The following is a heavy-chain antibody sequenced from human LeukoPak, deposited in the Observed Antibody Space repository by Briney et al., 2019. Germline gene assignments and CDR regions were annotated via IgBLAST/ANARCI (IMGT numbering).Heavy chain of an antibody. V-gene: IGHV4-39*01. Sequence: PSETLSLTCTVSGGSISSSSYYWGWIRQPPGKGLEWIGSIYYSGSTYYNPSLKSRVTISVDTSKNQFSLKLSSVTAADTAVYYCARRDYYGSGSYYKPHNNWFDPWGQGTLVTVSS. D-gene: IGHD3-10*01. J-gene: IGHJ5*02. CDR3: ARRDYYGSGSYYKPHNNWFDP. CDR1: GGSISSSSYY. CDR2: IYYSGST.